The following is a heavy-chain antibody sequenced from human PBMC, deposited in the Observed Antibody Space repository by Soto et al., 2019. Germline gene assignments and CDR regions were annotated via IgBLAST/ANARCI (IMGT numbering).Heavy chain of an antibody. CDR1: GFTFSNAW. D-gene: IGHD3-16*02. V-gene: IGHV3-15*01. CDR2: IKSKTDGGTT. J-gene: IGHJ4*02. CDR3: TTDSGDYVWGSYRYFDY. Sequence: SLRLSCAASGFTFSNAWMSWVRQAPGKGLEWVGRIKSKTDGGTTDYAAPVKGRFTISRDDSKNTLYLQMNSLKTEDTAVYYCTTDSGDYVWGSYRYFDYWGQGTLVTVSS.